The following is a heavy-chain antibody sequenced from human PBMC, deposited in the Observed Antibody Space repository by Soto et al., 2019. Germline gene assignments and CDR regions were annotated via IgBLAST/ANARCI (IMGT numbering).Heavy chain of an antibody. V-gene: IGHV3-30*18. Sequence: GGSLSLSCAASGFTFSSDGMHWVRQAPGKGLEWVAVISYDGSNKYYADSVKGRFTISRDNSKNTLYLQMNSLRAEDTAVYYCAKDRSYGYDQQWFDPWGQGT. CDR3: AKDRSYGYDQQWFDP. D-gene: IGHD5-18*01. CDR2: ISYDGSNK. CDR1: GFTFSSDG. J-gene: IGHJ5*02.